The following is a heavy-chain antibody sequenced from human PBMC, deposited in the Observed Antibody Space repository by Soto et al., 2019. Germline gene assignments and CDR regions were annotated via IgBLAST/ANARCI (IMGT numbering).Heavy chain of an antibody. CDR1: GGSISSGGYY. CDR3: ARVGGINWFDP. V-gene: IGHV4-31*03. CDR2: IYYSGST. J-gene: IGHJ5*02. Sequence: QVQLQESGPGLVKPSQTLSLTCTVSGGSISSGGYYWSWIRQHPGKGLEWIGYIYYSGSTYYNPSLKGRVTISVDTAKNQSALKLSPVTAADTAVYYCARVGGINWFDPWGQGTLVTVSS. D-gene: IGHD3-16*01.